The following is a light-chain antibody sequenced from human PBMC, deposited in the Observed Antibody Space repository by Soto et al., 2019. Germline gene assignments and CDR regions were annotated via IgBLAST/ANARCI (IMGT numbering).Light chain of an antibody. Sequence: TQPAPGSWSPGQSITIACTGTSSNVGSYKLVSWYQQHPGKAPKLMIFEVNKRPSGVSNRFSGSKSGNTASLTISGLKVEDEADYYCCSSGGSPTYVFGTGTKVTVL. CDR3: CSSGGSPTYV. CDR2: EVN. J-gene: IGLJ1*01. V-gene: IGLV2-23*02. CDR1: SSNVGSYKL.